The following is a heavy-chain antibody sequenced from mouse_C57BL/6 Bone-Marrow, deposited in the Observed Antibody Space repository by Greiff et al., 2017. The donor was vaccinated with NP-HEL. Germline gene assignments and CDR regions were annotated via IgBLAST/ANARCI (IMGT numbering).Heavy chain of an antibody. CDR3: ASVTTVVAPMDY. CDR2: ISYDGSN. D-gene: IGHD1-1*01. CDR1: GYSITSGYY. V-gene: IGHV3-6*01. J-gene: IGHJ4*01. Sequence: DVPLPPSGPGLVKPSQSLSLTCSVTGYSITSGYYWNWIRQFPGNKLEWMGYISYDGSNNYNPSLKNRISITRDTSKNQFFLKLNSVTTEDTATYYCASVTTVVAPMDYWGQGTSVTVSS.